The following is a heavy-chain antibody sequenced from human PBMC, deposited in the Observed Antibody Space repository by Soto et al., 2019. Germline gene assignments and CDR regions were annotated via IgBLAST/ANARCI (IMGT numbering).Heavy chain of an antibody. Sequence: ASVKVSCKASGYTFTSYGISWVRQAPGQGLEWMGWISAYNGNTNYAQKLQGRVTMTTDTSTSTAYMELRSLRSDDTAVYYCASDYSGSSWPYNWFDPWGQGTLVTVSS. J-gene: IGHJ5*02. D-gene: IGHD6-13*01. CDR3: ASDYSGSSWPYNWFDP. CDR1: GYTFTSYG. CDR2: ISAYNGNT. V-gene: IGHV1-18*01.